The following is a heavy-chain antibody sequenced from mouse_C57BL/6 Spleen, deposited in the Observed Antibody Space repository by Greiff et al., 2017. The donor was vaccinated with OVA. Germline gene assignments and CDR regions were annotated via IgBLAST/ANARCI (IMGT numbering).Heavy chain of an antibody. CDR2: IDPETGGT. CDR3: TRYYGSSPLMDY. J-gene: IGHJ4*01. D-gene: IGHD1-1*01. Sequence: QVQLQQSGAELVRPGASVTLSCKASGYTFTDYEMHWVKQTPVHGLEWIGAIDPETGGTAYNQKFKGKAILTAAKSSSTAYMELRSLTSEDSAVYYCTRYYGSSPLMDYWGQGTSVTVSS. V-gene: IGHV1-15*01. CDR1: GYTFTDYE.